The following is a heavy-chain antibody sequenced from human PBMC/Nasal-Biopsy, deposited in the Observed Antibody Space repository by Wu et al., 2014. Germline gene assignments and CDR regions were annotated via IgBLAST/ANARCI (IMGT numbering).Heavy chain of an antibody. D-gene: IGHD2-8*01. CDR2: IYTGGST. CDR1: TVSSNY. CDR3: AREGSPNGHFDS. J-gene: IGHJ4*02. V-gene: IGHV3-53*05. Sequence: TVSSNYMELGPPGSSKGLXWVXFIYTGGSTYYADSVKGRFTISRDNSKNTLYLQMNSLRAEDTAVYYCAREGSPNGHFDSWGQGTLVTVSS.